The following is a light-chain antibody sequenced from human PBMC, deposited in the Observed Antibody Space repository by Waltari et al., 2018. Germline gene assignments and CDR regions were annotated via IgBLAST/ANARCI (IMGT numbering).Light chain of an antibody. CDR3: MQALQTPPT. CDR1: QSLLHSNGENY. J-gene: IGKJ2*01. Sequence: DIVMTQSPLALPVTPGEPASISCRSSQSLLHSNGENYLEWYLHKPGPSPPLLIYLGSNRASGVPDRLSGSGSGTDFTLKISRVEAEDVGVYYCMQALQTPPTFGQGTKLEIK. V-gene: IGKV2-28*01. CDR2: LGS.